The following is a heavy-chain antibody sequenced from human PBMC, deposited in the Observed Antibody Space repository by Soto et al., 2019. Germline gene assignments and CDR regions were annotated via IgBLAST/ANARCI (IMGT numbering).Heavy chain of an antibody. J-gene: IGHJ5*02. Sequence: QVQLQESGPGLVKPSQTLSLTCTVSGASISSADYFWSWIRQPPGQGLEWIGYIYYSGNIFYNPSLESRVTISVDTSKNQFSLKLTYVIAADTAVYYCARQRTVYFARPGDWLDPWGQGTLVTVSS. CDR3: ARQRTVYFARPGDWLDP. CDR2: IYYSGNI. CDR1: GASISSADYF. D-gene: IGHD3-9*01. V-gene: IGHV4-30-4*01.